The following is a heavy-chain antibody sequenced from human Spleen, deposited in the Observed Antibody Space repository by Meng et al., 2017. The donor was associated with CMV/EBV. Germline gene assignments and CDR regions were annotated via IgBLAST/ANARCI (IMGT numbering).Heavy chain of an antibody. V-gene: IGHV4-4*02. CDR2: NYHSGGT. Sequence: QLQESGPGLVKPSGTLPLTCAVSGGSISISTWWSWVRQPPGKGLGWIGENYHSGGTNYNPSLRGRVTISLDKSKNQFSLTLRSVTAADTAVYYCARDPYATGWAGWGQGTLVTVSS. J-gene: IGHJ4*02. CDR1: GGSISISTW. D-gene: IGHD6-19*01. CDR3: ARDPYATGWAG.